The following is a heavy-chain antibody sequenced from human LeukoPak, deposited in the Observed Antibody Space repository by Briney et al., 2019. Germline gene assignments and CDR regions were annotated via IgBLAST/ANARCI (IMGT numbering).Heavy chain of an antibody. V-gene: IGHV4-4*07. Sequence: SETLSLTCTVSGGSISSYYWSWIRQPAGKGLEWIGRIYTSGSTNYNPSLKSRVTMSVDTSKNQFSLKLSSVTAADTAVHYCARVLTTLPYYYYYMDVWGKGTTVTVSS. CDR3: ARVLTTLPYYYYYMDV. CDR2: IYTSGST. CDR1: GGSISSYY. J-gene: IGHJ6*03. D-gene: IGHD1/OR15-1a*01.